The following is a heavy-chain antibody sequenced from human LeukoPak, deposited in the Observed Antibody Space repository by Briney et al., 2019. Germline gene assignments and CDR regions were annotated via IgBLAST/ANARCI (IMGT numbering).Heavy chain of an antibody. J-gene: IGHJ4*02. D-gene: IGHD2-2*02. CDR2: IWYDGSIQ. Sequence: GGSLRLSCAASGFTFTNYGMHWVRQAPGKGLEWVAVIWYDGSIQYYADSVKGRFTISRDNAKNSLYLQMNSLRPEDTAVYYCVRDILPGGADSWGQGALVTVSS. CDR1: GFTFTNYG. V-gene: IGHV3-33*01. CDR3: VRDILPGGADS.